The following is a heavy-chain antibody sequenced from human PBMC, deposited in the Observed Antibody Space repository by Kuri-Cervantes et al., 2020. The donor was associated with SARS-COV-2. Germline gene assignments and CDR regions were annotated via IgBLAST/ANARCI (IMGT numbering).Heavy chain of an antibody. CDR3: ARLRRHNDGWFATGYYMDV. CDR2: ISYDGSKK. J-gene: IGHJ6*03. CDR1: GFTFSDYV. D-gene: IGHD6-19*01. V-gene: IGHV3-30*03. Sequence: GESLKISCAASGFTFSDYVLHWVRQAPGKGLEWVAVISYDGSKKYFADSVKGRFTISRDNSKNTLYLHTNSLRREDTAMYYCARLRRHNDGWFATGYYMDVWGKGTTVTVSS.